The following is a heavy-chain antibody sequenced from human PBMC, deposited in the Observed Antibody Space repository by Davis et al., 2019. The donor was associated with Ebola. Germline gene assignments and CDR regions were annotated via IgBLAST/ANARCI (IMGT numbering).Heavy chain of an antibody. V-gene: IGHV4-30-2*01. J-gene: IGHJ4*02. CDR3: ARGRRYSYGPPRY. CDR2: IYHSGST. D-gene: IGHD5-18*01. CDR1: GGSISSGAYS. Sequence: SETLSLTCAVSGGSISSGAYSWSWIRQPPGKGLEWIGYIYHSGSTYYNPSLRSRVAISVDTSKNQFSLKLSSVTAADTAVYYCARGRRYSYGPPRYWGQGTLVTVSS.